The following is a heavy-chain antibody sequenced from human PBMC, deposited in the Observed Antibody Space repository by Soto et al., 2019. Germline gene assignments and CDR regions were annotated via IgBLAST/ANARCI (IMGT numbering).Heavy chain of an antibody. CDR3: AKVLRSSSWSHLHY. D-gene: IGHD6-13*01. V-gene: IGHV3-30*18. Sequence: QVQLVESGGGVVQPGRSLRLSCAASGFTFRSYAMHWVRQAPGKGLEWMALISYDGSDKYFADSVKGRFTISRDNSKNTLYLQMNSLRAEDTAIYYCAKVLRSSSWSHLHYWGQGTLVTVSS. J-gene: IGHJ4*02. CDR1: GFTFRSYA. CDR2: ISYDGSDK.